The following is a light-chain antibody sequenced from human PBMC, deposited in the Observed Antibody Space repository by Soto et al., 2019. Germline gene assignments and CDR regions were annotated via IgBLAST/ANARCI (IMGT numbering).Light chain of an antibody. CDR1: QSVSCSY. Sequence: EIVLTQSPGTLSLSPGERATLSCRASQSVSCSYLAWYQQKPGQAPRLLIYGASSRATGIPDRFSGSGSGADFTLTISRLEPEDFAVFYCQQYETSPWTFGQGTKVEIK. CDR3: QQYETSPWT. CDR2: GAS. V-gene: IGKV3-20*01. J-gene: IGKJ1*01.